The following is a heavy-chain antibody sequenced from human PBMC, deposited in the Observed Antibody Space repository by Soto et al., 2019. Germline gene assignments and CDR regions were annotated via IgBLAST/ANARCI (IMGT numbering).Heavy chain of an antibody. CDR2: INAGNGNT. D-gene: IGHD4-17*01. V-gene: IGHV1-3*01. CDR1: GYTFTSYA. J-gene: IGHJ3*02. Sequence: GGPLKVSRKASGYTFTSYAMHWVGQAPGQRLEWMGWINAGNGNTKYSQKFQGRVTITRDTSASTAYMELSSLRSEDTAVYYCARDPTVTTYAAFDIWGQGTMVTVSS. CDR3: ARDPTVTTYAAFDI.